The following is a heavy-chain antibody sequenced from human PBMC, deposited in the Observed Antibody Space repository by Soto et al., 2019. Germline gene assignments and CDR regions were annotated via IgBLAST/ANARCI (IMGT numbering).Heavy chain of an antibody. V-gene: IGHV1-2*02. Sequence: ASVKVSCKASGFSFTGYYIHWLRQAPGQGLEWMGWINAHSGGTEYAQKFQGRVTLTRDTSIATAYLTLTSLTSDDTALYYCAKDLTRQLAYLLAPWGQGTPVTVSA. CDR1: GFSFTGYY. CDR3: AKDLTRQLAYLLAP. CDR2: INAHSGGT. D-gene: IGHD6-6*01. J-gene: IGHJ5*02.